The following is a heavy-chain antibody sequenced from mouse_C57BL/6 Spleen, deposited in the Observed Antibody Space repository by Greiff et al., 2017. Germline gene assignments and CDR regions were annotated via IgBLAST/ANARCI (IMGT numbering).Heavy chain of an antibody. CDR3: ARSVYYFDY. CDR1: GYTFTDYN. V-gene: IGHV1-18*01. CDR2: INPNNGGT. J-gene: IGHJ2*01. Sequence: EVQGVESGPELVKPGASVKIPCKASGYTFTDYNMDWVKQSHGKSLEWIGDINPNNGGTIYNQKFKGKATLTVDKSSSTAYMELRSLTSEDSAVYYCARSVYYFDYWGQGTTLTVSS.